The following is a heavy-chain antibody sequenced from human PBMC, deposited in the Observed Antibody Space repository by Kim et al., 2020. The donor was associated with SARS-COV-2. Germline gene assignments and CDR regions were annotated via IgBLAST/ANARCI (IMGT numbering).Heavy chain of an antibody. CDR1: GFTFSSYA. Sequence: GGSLRLSCAASGFTFSSYAMSWVRQAPGKGLEWVSAISGSGGSTYYADSVKGRFTISRDNSKNTLYLQMNSLRAEDTAVYYCAKSKPRDYSNYGMLAINHYYYYGMDVWGQGTTVTVSS. D-gene: IGHD4-4*01. CDR3: AKSKPRDYSNYGMLAINHYYYYGMDV. CDR2: ISGSGGST. V-gene: IGHV3-23*01. J-gene: IGHJ6*02.